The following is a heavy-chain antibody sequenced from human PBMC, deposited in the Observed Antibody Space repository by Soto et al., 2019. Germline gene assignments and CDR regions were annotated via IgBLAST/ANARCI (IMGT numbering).Heavy chain of an antibody. D-gene: IGHD3-16*02. J-gene: IGHJ2*01. CDR3: TKSDGCGGGACYTGTYYNFDV. CDR2: ISESGHHT. CDR1: GFPSSTYA. Sequence: GGSLRLSCAASGFPSSTYALNWVRQAPGKGPEWVSTISESGHHTHYADSVKGRFTISRDKSKNTLSLQMNSLRVDDTAIYYCTKSDGCGGGACYTGTYYNFDVWGRGTLVTVSS. V-gene: IGHV3-23*01.